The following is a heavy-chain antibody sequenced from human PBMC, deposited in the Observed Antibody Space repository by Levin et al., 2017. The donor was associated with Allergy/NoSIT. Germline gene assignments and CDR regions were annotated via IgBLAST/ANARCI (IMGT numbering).Heavy chain of an antibody. Sequence: GGSLRLSCKGSGYSFTSYWIGWVRQMPGKGLEWMGIIYPGDSDTRYSPSFQGQVTISADKSISTAYLQWSSLKASDTAMYYCARHVAAGLYYMDVWGKGTTVTVSS. CDR2: IYPGDSDT. CDR1: GYSFTSYW. J-gene: IGHJ6*03. CDR3: ARHVAAGLYYMDV. D-gene: IGHD6-13*01. V-gene: IGHV5-51*01.